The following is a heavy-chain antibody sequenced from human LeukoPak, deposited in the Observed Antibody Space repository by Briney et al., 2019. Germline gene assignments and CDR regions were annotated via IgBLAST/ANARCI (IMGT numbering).Heavy chain of an antibody. J-gene: IGHJ4*02. Sequence: TGGSLRLSCAASGFTFDDYAVHWVRQAPGKGLEWVSGISWNSGSIGHADSVKGRFTISRDNAKNSLYLQMNSLRAEDTALYYCAKDMNYYDSSGYPYYFDYWGQGTLVTVSS. CDR2: ISWNSGSI. CDR1: GFTFDDYA. D-gene: IGHD3-22*01. CDR3: AKDMNYYDSSGYPYYFDY. V-gene: IGHV3-9*01.